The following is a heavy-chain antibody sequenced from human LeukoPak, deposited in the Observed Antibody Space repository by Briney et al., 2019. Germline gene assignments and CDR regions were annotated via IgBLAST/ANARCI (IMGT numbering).Heavy chain of an antibody. Sequence: GSSVKVSCKASGGTFSSYAISWVRQAPGQGLEWMGWINPNSGGTNYAQKFQGRVTMTRDTSISTAYMELSRLRSDDTAVYYCARARAGDLFDYWGQGTLVTVSS. V-gene: IGHV1-2*02. D-gene: IGHD7-27*01. CDR3: ARARAGDLFDY. CDR2: INPNSGGT. J-gene: IGHJ4*02. CDR1: GGTFSSYA.